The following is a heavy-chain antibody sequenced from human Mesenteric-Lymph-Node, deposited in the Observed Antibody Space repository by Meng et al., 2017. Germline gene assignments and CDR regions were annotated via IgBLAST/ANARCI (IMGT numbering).Heavy chain of an antibody. CDR2: INHSGST. Sequence: QGPLQPWVAVLLWAPGAPSPAGAVEGGSLTGDDWSWLRPPPGKRLEWNGEINHSGSTNYNPSLKSRVTISVDTSQNQSSLKLSSVTAADTAVYYCARASYGSGSPLGESWFDPWGQGTLVTVSS. D-gene: IGHD3-10*01. J-gene: IGHJ5*02. CDR1: GGSLTGDD. V-gene: IGHV4-34*01. CDR3: ARASYGSGSPLGESWFDP.